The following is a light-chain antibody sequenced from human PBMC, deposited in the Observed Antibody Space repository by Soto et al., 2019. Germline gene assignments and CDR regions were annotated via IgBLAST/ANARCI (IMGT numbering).Light chain of an antibody. CDR2: DIN. V-gene: IGLV2-14*01. CDR3: VSHTSGASYV. CDR1: TSDVGNYIF. Sequence: ALTQPASVSGSPGQSITISCTGTTSDVGNYIFVSWYRQHPGKAPKLMIYDINNRPSGVSNPLSGSKSGNTAYLTISGLQAEDEADYYYVSHTSGASYVFGTGTKVTVL. J-gene: IGLJ1*01.